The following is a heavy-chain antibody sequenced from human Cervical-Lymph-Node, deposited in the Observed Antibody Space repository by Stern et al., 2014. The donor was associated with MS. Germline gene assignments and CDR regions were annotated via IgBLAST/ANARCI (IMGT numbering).Heavy chain of an antibody. Sequence: QLVQSGAEVKKPGSSVKVSCKASGGTFSSYAISWVRQAPGQGLEWMGRFTPIFGTTNYAENFQGRVMMTADRATSTAYMELASLTSEDTAVYYCARVYYFNSNGHYGMDVWGQGTMVTVS. CDR3: ARVYYFNSNGHYGMDV. V-gene: IGHV1-69*06. CDR1: GGTFSSYA. J-gene: IGHJ6*02. CDR2: FTPIFGTT. D-gene: IGHD2/OR15-2a*01.